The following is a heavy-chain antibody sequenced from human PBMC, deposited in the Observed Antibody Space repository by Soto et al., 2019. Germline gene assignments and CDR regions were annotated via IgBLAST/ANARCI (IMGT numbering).Heavy chain of an antibody. CDR1: GGSISSGGYY. CDR2: IYYSGST. V-gene: IGHV4-31*01. J-gene: IGHJ5*02. D-gene: IGHD6-13*01. Sequence: QVQLQESGPGLVKPSQTLSLTCTVSGGSISSGGYYWSWIRQHPGKGLEWIGYIYYSGSTYYNPAHNSLITISVDTSKNQFSLKLSSVTAADTAVYYCARAAHYSSPFRWFDPWGQGTLVTVSS. CDR3: ARAAHYSSPFRWFDP.